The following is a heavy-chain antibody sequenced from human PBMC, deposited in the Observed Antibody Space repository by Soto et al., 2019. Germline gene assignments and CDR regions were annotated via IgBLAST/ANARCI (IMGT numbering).Heavy chain of an antibody. CDR3: ERVAQQLHSDV. CDR2: TYYRSKWYS. J-gene: IGHJ6*02. CDR1: GDSVSSTSAA. Sequence: SQTLSLTCGISGDSVSSTSAAWSWIRQSPSRGLEWLGRTYYRSKWYSDYAVSVKSRITINPDTSKNQFSLQLNSVTPEDTAVYYCERVAQQLHSDVWRDGTTVTVS. V-gene: IGHV6-1*01. D-gene: IGHD6-13*01.